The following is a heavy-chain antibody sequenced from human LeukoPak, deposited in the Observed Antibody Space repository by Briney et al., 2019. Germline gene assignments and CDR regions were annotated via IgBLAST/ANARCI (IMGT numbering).Heavy chain of an antibody. Sequence: ASVKVSCKASGGTFSSYAISWVRQAPGQGLEWMGGIIPIFGTANYAQKFQGRVMITADESTSTAYMELSSLRSEDTAVYYCARGSSLTEYDFLDYWGQGTLVTVSS. D-gene: IGHD3-3*01. CDR1: GGTFSSYA. CDR2: IIPIFGTA. V-gene: IGHV1-69*13. J-gene: IGHJ4*02. CDR3: ARGSSLTEYDFLDY.